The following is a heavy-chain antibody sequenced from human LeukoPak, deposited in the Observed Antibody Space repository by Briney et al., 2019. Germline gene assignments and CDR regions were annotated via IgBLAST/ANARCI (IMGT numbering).Heavy chain of an antibody. J-gene: IGHJ4*02. CDR2: IYSIGTT. V-gene: IGHV4-4*07. CDR1: SDSFRSYF. Sequence: SETLSLTCTVSSDSFRSYFWGWGRQPPGKGLEWICRIYSIGTTHYNQSLKSRVTMSMDTSTNQFSLNLKSMTAADTAVYYCGRQGYAASYYFRDYWSQGTLVAVS. CDR3: GRQGYAASYYFRDY. D-gene: IGHD4/OR15-4a*01.